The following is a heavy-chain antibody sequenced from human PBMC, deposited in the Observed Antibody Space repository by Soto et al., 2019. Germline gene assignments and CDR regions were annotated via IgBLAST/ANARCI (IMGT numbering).Heavy chain of an antibody. CDR3: AREGVVYCSGGSCYRDFEY. D-gene: IGHD2-15*01. CDR2: ISSSSSYI. V-gene: IGHV3-21*01. Sequence: PGGSLRLSCTASGFTFSSYSMNWVRQAPGKGLEWVSSISSSSSYIYYADSVKGRFTISRDNAKNSLYLQMNSLRAEDTAVYYCAREGVVYCSGGSCYRDFEYWGQGTLVTVSS. CDR1: GFTFSSYS. J-gene: IGHJ4*02.